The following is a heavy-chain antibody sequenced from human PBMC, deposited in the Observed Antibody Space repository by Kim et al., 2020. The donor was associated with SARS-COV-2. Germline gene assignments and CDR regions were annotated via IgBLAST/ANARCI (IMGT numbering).Heavy chain of an antibody. CDR3: ARAYITMVRGVIPPGALGY. CDR1: GFTFSSYG. V-gene: IGHV3-33*01. Sequence: GGSLRLSCAASGFTFSSYGMHWVRQAPGKGLEWVAVIWYDGSNKYYADSVKGRFTISRDNSKNTLYLQMNSLRAEDTAVYYCARAYITMVRGVIPPGALGYWGQGTLVTVSS. CDR2: IWYDGSNK. J-gene: IGHJ4*02. D-gene: IGHD3-10*01.